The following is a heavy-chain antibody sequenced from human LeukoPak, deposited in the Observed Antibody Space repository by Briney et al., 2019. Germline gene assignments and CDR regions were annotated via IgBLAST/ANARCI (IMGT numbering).Heavy chain of an antibody. CDR3: ASSEAVAGTGNFDY. V-gene: IGHV3-53*01. D-gene: IGHD6-19*01. Sequence: GGSLRLSCAASGFTVSRNYMSWVRQAPGKGLEWVSVIYSGGSTYYADSVKGRFTVSRDNSKNTLYLQMNSLRAEDTAVYYCASSEAVAGTGNFDYWGQGTLVTVSS. CDR1: GFTVSRNY. J-gene: IGHJ4*02. CDR2: IYSGGST.